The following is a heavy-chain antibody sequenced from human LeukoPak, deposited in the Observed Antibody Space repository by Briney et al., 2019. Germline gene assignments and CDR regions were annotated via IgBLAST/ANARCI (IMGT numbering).Heavy chain of an antibody. J-gene: IGHJ6*03. CDR1: GYTFTGYY. Sequence: GASVKVSCKASGYTFTGYYMHWVRQAPGQGLEWMGWINPNSGGTNYAQKFQGRVTMTRDTSISTAYMELSRLRSDDTAVYYCARVGILWFGNYYYYYMDVWGKGTTATISS. D-gene: IGHD3-10*01. CDR2: INPNSGGT. CDR3: ARVGILWFGNYYYYYMDV. V-gene: IGHV1-2*02.